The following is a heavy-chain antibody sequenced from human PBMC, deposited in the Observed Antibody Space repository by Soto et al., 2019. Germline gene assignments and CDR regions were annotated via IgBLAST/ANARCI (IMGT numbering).Heavy chain of an antibody. CDR2: IYYSGST. D-gene: IGHD5-12*01. Sequence: ETLSLTCTVSGGSISSYYWSWIRQPPGKGLEWIGYIYYSGSTNYNPSLKSRVTISVDTSKNQFSLKLSSVTAADTAVYYCASSGMATIYYFDYWGQGTLVTVSS. J-gene: IGHJ4*02. CDR3: ASSGMATIYYFDY. V-gene: IGHV4-59*01. CDR1: GGSISSYY.